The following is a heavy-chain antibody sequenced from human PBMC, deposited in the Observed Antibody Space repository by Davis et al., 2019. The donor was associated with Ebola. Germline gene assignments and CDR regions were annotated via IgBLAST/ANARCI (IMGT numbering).Heavy chain of an antibody. Sequence: GGSLRLSCAASGFTFSDYYMSWIRQAPGKGLEWVSYISSSSSTIYYADSVKGRFTISRDNAKNSLYLQMNSLRDEDTAVYYCARESYDSSGYYYGLAFDIWGQGTMVTVSS. CDR2: ISSSSSTI. CDR3: ARESYDSSGYYYGLAFDI. D-gene: IGHD3-22*01. V-gene: IGHV3-11*04. J-gene: IGHJ3*02. CDR1: GFTFSDYY.